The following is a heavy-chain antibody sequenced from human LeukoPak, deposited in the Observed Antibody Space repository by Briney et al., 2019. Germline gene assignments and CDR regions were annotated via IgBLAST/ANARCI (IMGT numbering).Heavy chain of an antibody. Sequence: PSETLSLTCTVSGGSISSYYWSWIRRPPGKGLEWIGYIYYSGSTNYNPSLKSRVTISVDTSKNQFSLKLSSVTAADTAVYYCARLPRDYYYYYMDVWGKGTTVTVSS. V-gene: IGHV4-59*12. CDR1: GGSISSYY. CDR3: ARLPRDYYYYYMDV. CDR2: IYYSGST. J-gene: IGHJ6*03.